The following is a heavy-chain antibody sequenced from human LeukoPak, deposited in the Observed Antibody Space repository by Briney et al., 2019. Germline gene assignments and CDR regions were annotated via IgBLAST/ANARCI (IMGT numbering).Heavy chain of an antibody. Sequence: GGSLRLSCAASGFIFSNYGMSWVRQAPGKGLEWVSVMYPGGSTYYADSVKGRFTISRDNSKNTVFLRMSSLRAEDTAIYFCAACPHGPDYSHHWGQGTPVTISS. V-gene: IGHV3-23*03. CDR2: MYPGGST. D-gene: IGHD2-2*01. CDR3: AACPHGPDYSHH. J-gene: IGHJ4*02. CDR1: GFIFSNYG.